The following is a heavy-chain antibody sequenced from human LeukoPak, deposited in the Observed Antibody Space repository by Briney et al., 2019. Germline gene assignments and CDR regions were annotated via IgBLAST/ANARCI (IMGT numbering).Heavy chain of an antibody. Sequence: GGSLRLSCAASGFTFSSYSMNWVRQAPGKELEWVSSISSSSSYIYYADSVKGRFTISRDNAKNSLYLQMNSLRAEDTAVYYCARDRQWLVHSAFDIWGQGTMVTVSS. J-gene: IGHJ3*02. CDR2: ISSSSSYI. D-gene: IGHD6-19*01. CDR1: GFTFSSYS. CDR3: ARDRQWLVHSAFDI. V-gene: IGHV3-21*01.